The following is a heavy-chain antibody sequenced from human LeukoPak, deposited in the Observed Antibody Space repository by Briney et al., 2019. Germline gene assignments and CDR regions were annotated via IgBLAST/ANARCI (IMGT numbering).Heavy chain of an antibody. V-gene: IGHV3-21*01. CDR2: ISSSSSYI. Sequence: PGGSLRLSCAASGFTFSSYSMNWVRQAPGKGLGWVSSISSSSSYIHSADSVRGRFTISRDNAKNSLFLQMNSLRAEDTAVYYCARDEWGDAFDIWGQGTMVTVFS. D-gene: IGHD1-26*01. CDR3: ARDEWGDAFDI. J-gene: IGHJ3*02. CDR1: GFTFSSYS.